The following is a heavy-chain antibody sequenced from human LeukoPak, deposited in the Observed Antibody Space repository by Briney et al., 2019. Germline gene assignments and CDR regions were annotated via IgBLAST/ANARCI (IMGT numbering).Heavy chain of an antibody. CDR2: INPNSGGT. V-gene: IGHV1-2*02. CDR3: ARMAAAGPCNWFDP. J-gene: IGHJ5*02. CDR1: GYTFTGYY. Sequence: ASVKVSCKASGYTFTGYYMHWVRQAPGQGLEWMGWINPNSGGTNYAQKFQGRVTMTRDTSISTAYMELSRLRSDDTAVYYCARMAAAGPCNWFDPWGQGTLVTVSS. D-gene: IGHD6-13*01.